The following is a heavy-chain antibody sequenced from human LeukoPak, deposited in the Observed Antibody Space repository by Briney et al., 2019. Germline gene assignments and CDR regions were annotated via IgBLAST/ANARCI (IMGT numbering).Heavy chain of an antibody. CDR2: LYYSGST. Sequence: SETLSLTCTVSGGSVSSSSYYWGWIRQPPGKGLEWIGSLYYSGSTFYNPSLKSRVIISVDTSKKHLSLKLNSVTASDTAVYYCALGLRPDECRHWGQGTLVTVSS. J-gene: IGHJ1*01. V-gene: IGHV4-39*01. D-gene: IGHD5-12*01. CDR1: GGSVSSSSYY. CDR3: ALGLRPDECRH.